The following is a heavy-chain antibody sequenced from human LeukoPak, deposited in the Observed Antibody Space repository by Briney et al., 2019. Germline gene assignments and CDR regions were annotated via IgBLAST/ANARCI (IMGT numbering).Heavy chain of an antibody. V-gene: IGHV3-30*18. J-gene: IGHJ6*02. D-gene: IGHD2-15*01. CDR2: ISYXXSTK. CDR3: AKAYCTGGSCYGRYYYGMDV. Sequence: VISYXXSTKYYADSVKGRFTISRDNSKNTMYLQMDSLRPEDTAVFYCAKAYCTGGSCYGRYYYGMDVWGQGTTVTVSS.